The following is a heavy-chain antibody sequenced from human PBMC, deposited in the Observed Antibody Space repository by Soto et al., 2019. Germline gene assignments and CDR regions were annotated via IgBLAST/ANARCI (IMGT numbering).Heavy chain of an antibody. Sequence: EVQLLESGGGLVQPGGSLRLSCAASGFTFSSYAMSWVRQAPGKGLEWVSAISGSGGSTYYADSVKGRFTISRDNSKNPLYLQMNSLRAEDTAVYYCARGSESSGYDFLPNGFDPWGQGTLVTVSS. V-gene: IGHV3-23*01. CDR3: ARGSESSGYDFLPNGFDP. D-gene: IGHD5-12*01. CDR1: GFTFSSYA. J-gene: IGHJ5*02. CDR2: ISGSGGST.